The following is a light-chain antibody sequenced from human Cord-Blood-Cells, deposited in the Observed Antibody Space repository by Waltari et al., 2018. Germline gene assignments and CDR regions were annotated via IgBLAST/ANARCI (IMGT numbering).Light chain of an antibody. CDR2: DVT. CDR3: SSYTSSSTWV. Sequence: QSALTQPASVSGSPRQSITISCTGISSDVGGYNYVPWYQQHPGNAPRLMIYDVTKRPSGVSNRFSGSKSGNTASLTISGLQAEDEADYYCSSYTSSSTWVFGGGTKLTVL. J-gene: IGLJ3*02. V-gene: IGLV2-14*01. CDR1: SSDVGGYNY.